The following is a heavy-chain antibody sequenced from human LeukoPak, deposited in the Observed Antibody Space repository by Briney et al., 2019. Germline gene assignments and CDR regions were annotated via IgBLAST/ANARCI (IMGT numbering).Heavy chain of an antibody. CDR3: ARAPDYYDSSDPGWFDP. D-gene: IGHD3-22*01. V-gene: IGHV1-69*05. CDR2: IIPIFGTA. CDR1: GGTFSSYA. J-gene: IGHJ5*02. Sequence: GASVKVSCKASGGTFSSYAISWVRQAPGQGLEWMGRIIPIFGTANYAQKFQGRVTITTDESTSTAYMELSSLRSEDTAVYYCARAPDYYDSSDPGWFDPWGQGTLVTASS.